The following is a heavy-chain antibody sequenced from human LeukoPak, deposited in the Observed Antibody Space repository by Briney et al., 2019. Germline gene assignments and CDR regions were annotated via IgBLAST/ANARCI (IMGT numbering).Heavy chain of an antibody. Sequence: PSETLSLTCTVSGGSISSYYWSWIRQPPGKGLEWIGYIYYSGSTNYNPSLKSRVTISVDTSKNQFSLKLSSVTAADTAVYYCAREAPEDTAMVTMSSYYYYMDVWGKGTTVTVSS. CDR1: GGSISSYY. CDR3: AREAPEDTAMVTMSSYYYYMDV. V-gene: IGHV4-59*01. D-gene: IGHD5-18*01. CDR2: IYYSGST. J-gene: IGHJ6*03.